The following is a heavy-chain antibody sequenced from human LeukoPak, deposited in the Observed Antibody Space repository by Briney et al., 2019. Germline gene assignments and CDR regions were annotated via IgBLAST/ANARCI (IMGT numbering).Heavy chain of an antibody. CDR3: ARDPPPAYVDTAMATT. CDR1: GFTFSSYS. D-gene: IGHD5-18*01. CDR2: ISSSSSYI. Sequence: GGSLRLSCAASGFTFSSYSMNWVRQAPGKGLEWVSSISSSSSYIYYADSVKGRFTTSRDNAKNSLYLQMNSLRAEDTAVYYCARDPPPAYVDTAMATTWGQGTLVTVSS. J-gene: IGHJ5*02. V-gene: IGHV3-21*01.